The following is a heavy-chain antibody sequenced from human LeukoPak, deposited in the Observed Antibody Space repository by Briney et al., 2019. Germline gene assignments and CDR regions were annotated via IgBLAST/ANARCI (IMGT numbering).Heavy chain of an antibody. CDR3: ARAYHSGYDY. J-gene: IGHJ4*02. CDR2: IYYSGST. Sequence: SETLSLTCTVSGGSISSYYWSWIRQPPGKGLEWIGYIYYSGSTNYNPSLKSRVTISVDTSKNQFSLKLSSVTAADTAVYYCARAYHSGYDYWGQGTLVTVSS. CDR1: GGSISSYY. D-gene: IGHD3-10*01. V-gene: IGHV4-59*01.